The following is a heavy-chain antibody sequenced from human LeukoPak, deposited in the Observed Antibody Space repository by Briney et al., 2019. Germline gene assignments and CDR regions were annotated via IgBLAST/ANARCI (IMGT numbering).Heavy chain of an antibody. CDR1: GGSISSSSHY. CDR3: AAYSSSHNWFDP. CDR2: IYYSGST. J-gene: IGHJ5*02. Sequence: SETLSLTCTVSGGSISSSSHYRGWIRQPPGKGLEWIGSIYYSGSTYYNPSLKSRVTISVDTSKNQFSLKLSSMTAADTAVYYCAAYSSSHNWFDPWGRGTLVTVSS. V-gene: IGHV4-39*01. D-gene: IGHD6-13*01.